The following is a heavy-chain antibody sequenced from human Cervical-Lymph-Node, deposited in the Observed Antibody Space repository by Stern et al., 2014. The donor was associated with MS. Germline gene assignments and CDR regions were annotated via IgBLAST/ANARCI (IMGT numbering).Heavy chain of an antibody. V-gene: IGHV4-59*01. J-gene: IGHJ4*02. Sequence: QMQLVESGPGLVKPSETLSLTCTVSGGSIHSYYWNWIRQPPGKGLEWIGYIYYSGSPNYNPPLKSRVTISVDTSKNHLSLRLSSVTAADTAVYYCAREIYGGNSRPFDYWGQGTLVTVSS. CDR2: IYYSGSP. CDR1: GGSIHSYY. CDR3: AREIYGGNSRPFDY. D-gene: IGHD4-23*01.